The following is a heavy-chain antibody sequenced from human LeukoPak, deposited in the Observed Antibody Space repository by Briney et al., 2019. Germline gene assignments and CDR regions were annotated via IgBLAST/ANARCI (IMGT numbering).Heavy chain of an antibody. V-gene: IGHV6-1*01. D-gene: IGHD1-7*01. CDR2: TYYRSKWYN. Sequence: SQTLSLTCAISGDSVSSNSAAWNWIRQSPSRGLEWLGRTYYRSKWYNDYAVSVESRITINPNTSKNQFSLQLNSVTPEDTAVYYCARAVTGTTSWDVFDIWGQGTMVTVSS. CDR1: GDSVSSNSAA. CDR3: ARAVTGTTSWDVFDI. J-gene: IGHJ3*02.